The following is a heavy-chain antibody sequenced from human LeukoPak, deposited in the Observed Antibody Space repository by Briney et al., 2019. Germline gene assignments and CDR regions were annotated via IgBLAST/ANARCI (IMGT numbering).Heavy chain of an antibody. Sequence: ASVKVSCKASGYTFTSYGISWVRQAPGQGLEWMGWISAYNGNTNYAQKLQGRVTMTTDTSTSTAYMELSSLRSEDTAVYYCARDSGIAAALWYFDLWGRGTLVTVSS. J-gene: IGHJ2*01. D-gene: IGHD6-13*01. V-gene: IGHV1-18*01. CDR1: GYTFTSYG. CDR3: ARDSGIAAALWYFDL. CDR2: ISAYNGNT.